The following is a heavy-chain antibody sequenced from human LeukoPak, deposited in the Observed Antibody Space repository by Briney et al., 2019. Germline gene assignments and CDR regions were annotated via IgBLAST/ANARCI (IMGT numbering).Heavy chain of an antibody. J-gene: IGHJ5*02. CDR1: GGSISSGDYY. D-gene: IGHD3-3*01. CDR2: IYYSGST. CDR3: ARGGDFWSAEEDWFDP. Sequence: SETLSLTCTVSGGSISSGDYYWSWIRQPPGKGLEWIGYIYYSGSTYYNPSLKSRVTISVDTSKNQFSLKLSSVTAADTAVYYCARGGDFWSAEEDWFDPWGQGTLVTVSS. V-gene: IGHV4-30-4*01.